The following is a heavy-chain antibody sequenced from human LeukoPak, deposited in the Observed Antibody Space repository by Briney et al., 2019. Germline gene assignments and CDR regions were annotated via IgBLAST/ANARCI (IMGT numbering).Heavy chain of an antibody. CDR2: IIPIFGTA. CDR3: ARLGYCSSTSCPYSFDY. J-gene: IGHJ4*02. Sequence: SVKVSCKASGGTFSSYAISWVRQAPGQGLEWMGGIIPIFGTANYAQKFQGRVTITADKSTSTAYMELSSLRSEDTAVYYCARLGYCSSTSCPYSFDYWGQGTLVTVSS. D-gene: IGHD2-2*01. V-gene: IGHV1-69*06. CDR1: GGTFSSYA.